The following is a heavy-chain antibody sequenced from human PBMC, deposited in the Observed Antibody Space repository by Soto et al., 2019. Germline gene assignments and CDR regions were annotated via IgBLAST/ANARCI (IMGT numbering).Heavy chain of an antibody. CDR3: ARRKYYGSGSYYPIYYYGMDV. V-gene: IGHV5-51*01. D-gene: IGHD3-10*01. Sequence: GESLKISCKGSGYSFTSYWIGWVRQMPGKGLEWMGIIYPGDSDTRYSPSFQGQVTISADKSISTAYLQWSSLKASDTAMYYCARRKYYGSGSYYPIYYYGMDVWGQGTTVTVSS. J-gene: IGHJ6*02. CDR2: IYPGDSDT. CDR1: GYSFTSYW.